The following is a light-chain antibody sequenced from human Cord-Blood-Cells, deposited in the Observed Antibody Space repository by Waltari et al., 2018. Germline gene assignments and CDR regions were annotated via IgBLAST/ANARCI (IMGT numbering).Light chain of an antibody. CDR1: SRDVGGYNY. J-gene: IGLJ2*01. CDR2: DVS. V-gene: IGLV2-14*01. CDR3: SSYTSSSTLV. Sequence: QSALTQPASVSGSPGQSLTISCTGTSRDVGGYNYVYWYQQHPGKAPKLMIYDVSNRPSGVSNRFSGSKSGNTASLTISGLQAEDEADYYCSSYTSSSTLVFGGGTKLTVL.